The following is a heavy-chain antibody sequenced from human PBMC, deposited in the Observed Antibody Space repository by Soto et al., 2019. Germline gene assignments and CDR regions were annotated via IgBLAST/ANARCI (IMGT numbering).Heavy chain of an antibody. V-gene: IGHV3-30*18. CDR1: GFTFSSYG. J-gene: IGHJ3*02. CDR3: AKGPWFGESSAAFDT. D-gene: IGHD3-10*01. CDR2: ISYDGSNK. Sequence: QVQLVESGGGVVQPGRSLRLSCAASGFTFSSYGMHWVLQAPGKGLEWVAVISYDGSNKYYADSVKGRFTISRDNSKNTLYLQMNSLRAEDTAVYYCAKGPWFGESSAAFDTWGQGTMVTVSS.